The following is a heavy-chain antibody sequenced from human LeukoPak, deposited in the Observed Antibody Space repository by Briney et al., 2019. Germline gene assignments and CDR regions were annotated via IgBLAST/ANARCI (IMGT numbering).Heavy chain of an antibody. CDR1: GLMFSSSW. CDR2: IKQDGSQK. Sequence: GGSLRLSCAASGLMFSSSWMSWVRQAPGKGLEWVASIKQDGSQKNYVDSVKGRFTISRDNAQNSLYLQMNSLRVEDTAVYYCKTDHGDYFDYWGQGTLVTVSS. CDR3: KTDHGDYFDY. J-gene: IGHJ4*02. D-gene: IGHD4-17*01. V-gene: IGHV3-7*01.